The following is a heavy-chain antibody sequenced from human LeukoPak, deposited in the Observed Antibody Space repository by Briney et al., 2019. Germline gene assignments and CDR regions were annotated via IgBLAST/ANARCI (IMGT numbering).Heavy chain of an antibody. Sequence: ASVKVSCKASGYTFTSYGISWVRQAPGQGLEWMGWISAYNGNTNYAQKLQGRVTMTTDTSTSTAYMELRSLRSDDTAVYYCARDMGEGEIVVVIKDYWGQGTLVTVSS. V-gene: IGHV1-18*01. D-gene: IGHD3-22*01. CDR2: ISAYNGNT. CDR1: GYTFTSYG. J-gene: IGHJ4*02. CDR3: ARDMGEGEIVVVIKDY.